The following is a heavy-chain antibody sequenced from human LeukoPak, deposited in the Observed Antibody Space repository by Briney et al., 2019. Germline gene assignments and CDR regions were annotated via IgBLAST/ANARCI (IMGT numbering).Heavy chain of an antibody. CDR2: ISSSSSYI. CDR3: ARDSAVAGTGLDY. Sequence: GGSLRLSCAASGFTFSSYSMNWVRQAPGKGLEWVSSISSSSSYIYYADSVKGRFTISRDNAKNSLYPQMNSLRAKDTAVYYCARDSAVAGTGLDYWGQGTLVTVSS. D-gene: IGHD6-19*01. CDR1: GFTFSSYS. V-gene: IGHV3-21*01. J-gene: IGHJ4*02.